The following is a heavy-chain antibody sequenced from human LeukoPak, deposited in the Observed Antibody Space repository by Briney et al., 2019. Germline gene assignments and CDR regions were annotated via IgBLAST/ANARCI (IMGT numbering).Heavy chain of an antibody. J-gene: IGHJ4*02. V-gene: IGHV4-34*01. CDR2: INHSGST. D-gene: IGHD3-10*01. Sequence: SSETLSLTCAVYGGSFSGYYWSWIRQPPGKGLEWIGEINHSGSTNYNPSLKSRVTISVDTSRNQFSLKLSSVTAADTAVYYCARLYPVWFGEFFDYWGQGTLVTVSS. CDR3: ARLYPVWFGEFFDY. CDR1: GGSFSGYY.